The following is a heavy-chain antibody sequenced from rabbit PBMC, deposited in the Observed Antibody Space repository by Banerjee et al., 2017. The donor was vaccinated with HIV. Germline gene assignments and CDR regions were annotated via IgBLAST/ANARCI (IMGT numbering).Heavy chain of an antibody. Sequence: QEQLEESGGDLVKPEGSLTLTCTASGFSFSSSYWICWVRQAPGKGLEWIACIYAGGSGGAYYASWAKGRFTISKTSSTTVTLQMTSLTAADTATYFCASSPSGAVYDWFDLWGQGTLVTVS. V-gene: IGHV1S45*01. CDR3: ASSPSGAVYDWFDL. CDR1: GFSFSSSYW. D-gene: IGHD1-1*01. J-gene: IGHJ5*01. CDR2: IYAGGSGGA.